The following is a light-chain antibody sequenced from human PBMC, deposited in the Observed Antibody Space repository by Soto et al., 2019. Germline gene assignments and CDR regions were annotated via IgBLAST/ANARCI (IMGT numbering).Light chain of an antibody. Sequence: QSVLTQPPSASGSPGQSVTISCTGTSSDVGGYNYVSWYQQHPGKAPKLMIYEVTKRPSGVPDRFSGSKSGNTASLTVSGLQAEDEAEYYCCSYAGSNNLGVLFGGGTKLTVL. CDR2: EVT. CDR1: SSDVGGYNY. CDR3: CSYAGSNNLGVL. V-gene: IGLV2-8*01. J-gene: IGLJ2*01.